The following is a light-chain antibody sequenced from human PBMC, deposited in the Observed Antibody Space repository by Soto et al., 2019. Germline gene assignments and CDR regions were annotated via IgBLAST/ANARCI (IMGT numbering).Light chain of an antibody. J-gene: IGLJ3*02. Sequence: QPVLTQSSSASASLGSSVKLTCTLSSGHSSYIIAWHQQQPGKAPRFLMKLEGSGSYNKGSGVPDRFSGSSSGADRYLTISNLQSEDEADYYCETWDGNSGVFGGGTQLTVL. CDR3: ETWDGNSGV. CDR1: SGHSSYI. V-gene: IGLV4-60*03. CDR2: LEGSGSY.